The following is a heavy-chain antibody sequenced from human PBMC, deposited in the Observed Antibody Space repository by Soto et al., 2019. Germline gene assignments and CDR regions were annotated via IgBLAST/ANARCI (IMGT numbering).Heavy chain of an antibody. V-gene: IGHV3-30-3*01. Sequence: EGSMRLSCAASGFTFSSYPMHWVRQAPGKGLEWVAVISYDGSNKYYADSVKGRFIISRDNSKNTLYLQMNSLIAEDTAVYYCAKAHSDIGVVVAAHLENYSMGVWGQGTTDTDS. D-gene: IGHD2-15*01. J-gene: IGHJ6*01. CDR2: ISYDGSNK. CDR3: AKAHSDIGVVVAAHLENYSMGV. CDR1: GFTFSSYP.